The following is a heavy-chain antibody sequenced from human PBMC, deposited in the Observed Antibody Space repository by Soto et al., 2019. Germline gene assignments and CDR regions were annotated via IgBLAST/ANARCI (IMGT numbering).Heavy chain of an antibody. CDR3: ARVMGITTVTTVYY. V-gene: IGHV1-2*02. Sequence: ASVKVSCKASGYTFTGYYMHWVRQAPGQGLEWMGWINPNSGGTNYAQKFQGRVTMTRDTSISTAYMELSRLRSDDTAVYYCARVMGITTVTTVYYWGQGTLVTVS. J-gene: IGHJ4*02. CDR1: GYTFTGYY. D-gene: IGHD4-17*01. CDR2: INPNSGGT.